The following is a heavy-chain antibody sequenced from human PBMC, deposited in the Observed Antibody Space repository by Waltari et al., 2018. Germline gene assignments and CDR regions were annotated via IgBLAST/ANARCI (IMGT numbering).Heavy chain of an antibody. V-gene: IGHV3-53*01. CDR3: ARDVRIAAAGTSYYYGMDV. Sequence: EVQLVESGGGLIQPGGSLRLSCAASGFTVSSNYLSWVRQAPGKGLEWVSVIYSGGSTYYADSVKGRFTISRDNSKNTLYLQMNSLRAEDTAVYYCARDVRIAAAGTSYYYGMDVWGQGTTVTVSS. CDR2: IYSGGST. D-gene: IGHD6-13*01. CDR1: GFTVSSNY. J-gene: IGHJ6*02.